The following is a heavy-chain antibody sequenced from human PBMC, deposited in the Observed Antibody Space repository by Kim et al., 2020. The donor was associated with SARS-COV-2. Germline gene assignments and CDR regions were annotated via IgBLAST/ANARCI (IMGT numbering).Heavy chain of an antibody. CDR1: GFTFSRHG. CDR2: VSYDGSNE. V-gene: IGHV3-30*18. D-gene: IGHD1-7*01. CDR3: AKEELATYFPFFDY. J-gene: IGHJ4*02. Sequence: GGSLRLSCAVSGFTFSRHGMHWVRQAPGKGLEWVAVVSYDGSNEYYAESVKGRFTISRDNSKNTLYLQMNSLRPEDTAMYYCAKEELATYFPFFDYWGQG.